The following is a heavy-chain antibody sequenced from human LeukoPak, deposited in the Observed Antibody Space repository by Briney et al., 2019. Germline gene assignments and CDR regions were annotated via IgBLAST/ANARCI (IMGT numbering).Heavy chain of an antibody. CDR2: IRYDGSNK. D-gene: IGHD2-2*01. CDR1: GFTFSSYG. V-gene: IGHV3-30*02. Sequence: PGGSLRLSCAASGFTFSSYGMHWVRQAPGKGLEWVAFIRYDGSNKYYADSVKGRFTISRDNSKNTLYLQMNSLRAEDTAVYYCANGKSWGIGVPAAASFDYWGQGTLVTVSS. J-gene: IGHJ4*02. CDR3: ANGKSWGIGVPAAASFDY.